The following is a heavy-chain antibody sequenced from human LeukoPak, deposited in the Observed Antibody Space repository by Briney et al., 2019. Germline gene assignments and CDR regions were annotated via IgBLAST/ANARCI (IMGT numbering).Heavy chain of an antibody. CDR2: IRSKANSYAT. D-gene: IGHD5-18*01. Sequence: GGSLRLSCAAAGFSFSGSAMHWGRQASGKGLEWVGRIRSKANSYATAYAASVKGRFTISSDDSKNTAYLQMNSLKTEDTAVYYCTRGGYSYGDYYYYYGMDVWGQGTTVTVSS. V-gene: IGHV3-73*01. CDR1: GFSFSGSA. J-gene: IGHJ6*02. CDR3: TRGGYSYGDYYYYYGMDV.